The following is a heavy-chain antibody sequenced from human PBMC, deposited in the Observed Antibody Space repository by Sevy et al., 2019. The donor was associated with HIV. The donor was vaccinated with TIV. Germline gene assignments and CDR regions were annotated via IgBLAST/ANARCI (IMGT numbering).Heavy chain of an antibody. CDR3: ARYERLDYYGSGSHLGY. CDR2: ISAYNGNT. V-gene: IGHV1-18*01. Sequence: ASVKVSCKASGYTFTSYGISWVRQAPGQGLEWMGWISAYNGNTNYAQKLQGRVTMTTDTSTSTAYMELRSLRSDETAVYYCARYERLDYYGSGSHLGYWGQGTLVTVSS. D-gene: IGHD3-10*01. CDR1: GYTFTSYG. J-gene: IGHJ4*02.